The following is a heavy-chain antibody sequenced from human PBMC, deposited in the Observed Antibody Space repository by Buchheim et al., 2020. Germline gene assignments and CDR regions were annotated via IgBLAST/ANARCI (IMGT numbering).Heavy chain of an antibody. CDR1: GFSLTTSGLA. CDR2: IYWNDDK. CDR3: AHSDVGMGFDY. V-gene: IGHV2-5*01. D-gene: IGHD6-13*01. Sequence: QVTLRELGPTVVKPTETLTLTCTFSGFSLTTSGLAVAWIRQAPGKAPEWLAVIYWNDDKRYSPSLKTRLSISKDTSKNDVILTMTDMEAVDTATYYCAHSDVGMGFDYWGQGIL. J-gene: IGHJ5*01.